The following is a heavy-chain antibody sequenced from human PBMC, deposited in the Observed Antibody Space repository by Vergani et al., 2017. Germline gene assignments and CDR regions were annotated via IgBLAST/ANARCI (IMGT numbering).Heavy chain of an antibody. D-gene: IGHD3-16*02. J-gene: IGHJ4*02. CDR2: ISGSGGST. CDR3: AKVGNYDYVWGSYRFLDY. Sequence: EVQLLESGGGLVQPGGSLRLSCAASGFTFSSYAMSWVRQAPGKGLEWVSAISGSGGSTYYADSVKGRFTISRDNSKNTLYLQMNSLIAEDTAVYYCAKVGNYDYVWGSYRFLDYWGQGTLVTVSS. V-gene: IGHV3-23*01. CDR1: GFTFSSYA.